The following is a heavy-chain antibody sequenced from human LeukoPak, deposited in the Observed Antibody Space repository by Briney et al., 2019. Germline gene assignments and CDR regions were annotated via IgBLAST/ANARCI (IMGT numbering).Heavy chain of an antibody. V-gene: IGHV4-39*01. Sequence: PSETLSLTCTVSGGSISSSNYYWGWIRQSPGKGLEWIGSIYYSGSTYYNPSLKSRVTISVDTSKNQFSLKLSSVTAADTAVYYCARQLAVAGREPQHWGQGTLVTVSS. CDR2: IYYSGST. CDR1: GGSISSSNYY. D-gene: IGHD6-19*01. J-gene: IGHJ1*01. CDR3: ARQLAVAGREPQH.